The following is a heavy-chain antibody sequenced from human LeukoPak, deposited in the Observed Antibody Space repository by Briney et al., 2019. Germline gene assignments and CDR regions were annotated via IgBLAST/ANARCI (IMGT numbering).Heavy chain of an antibody. D-gene: IGHD5-18*01. CDR1: GGSISSYY. CDR2: IYYSGST. CDR3: ARKHTYGRAGHFDY. V-gene: IGHV4-59*01. J-gene: IGHJ4*02. Sequence: SETLSLTCTVSGGSISSYYWNWIRQPPGKGLEWIGYIYYSGSTNYNPSLKSRVTISVDTSKNQFSLKLSSVTAADTALFYCARKHTYGRAGHFDYWGQGTLVTVSS.